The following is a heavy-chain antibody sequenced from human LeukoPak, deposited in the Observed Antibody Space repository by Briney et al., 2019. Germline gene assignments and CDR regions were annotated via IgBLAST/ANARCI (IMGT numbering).Heavy chain of an antibody. CDR3: ASKADVLLESLGAFDI. D-gene: IGHD3-10*01. Sequence: ASVKVSCKASGGTFSSYAISWVRQAPGQGLEWMGGIIPIFGTANYAQKSQGRVTITTDESTSTAYMELSSLRSEDTAVYYCASKADVLLESLGAFDIWGQGTMVTVSS. CDR1: GGTFSSYA. J-gene: IGHJ3*02. V-gene: IGHV1-69*05. CDR2: IIPIFGTA.